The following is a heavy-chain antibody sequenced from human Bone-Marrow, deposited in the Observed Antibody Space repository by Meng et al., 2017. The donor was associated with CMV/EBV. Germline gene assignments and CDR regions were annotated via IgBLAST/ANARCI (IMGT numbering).Heavy chain of an antibody. CDR1: GYPVTDYY. Sequence: QVQLVQSGAEVXXXXXSVKVSCKASGYPVTDYYIHWVRQAPGQWLEWMGWINPNDDTNYAQNFQGRVTMTRDMSINTVYMELSRLTSDDTAVYYCARSSGWSRFDYWGLGTLVTVSS. D-gene: IGHD6-19*01. V-gene: IGHV1-2*02. J-gene: IGHJ4*02. CDR3: ARSSGWSRFDY. CDR2: INPNDDT.